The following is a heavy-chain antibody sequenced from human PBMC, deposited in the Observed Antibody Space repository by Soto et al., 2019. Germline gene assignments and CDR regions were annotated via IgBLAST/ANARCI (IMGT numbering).Heavy chain of an antibody. D-gene: IGHD6-19*01. CDR2: IKKDGSEK. J-gene: IGHJ4*02. CDR1: GFTFSSYW. Sequence: SLRLSCVGSGFTFSSYWMGWVRQAPGKGLEWVAIIKKDGSEKCYVDSVKGRFTISRDNAKSSVYLQTDSLRAEDTAVYYCTGGSGWLMDCWGQGTLVTVSS. V-gene: IGHV3-7*03. CDR3: TGGSGWLMDC.